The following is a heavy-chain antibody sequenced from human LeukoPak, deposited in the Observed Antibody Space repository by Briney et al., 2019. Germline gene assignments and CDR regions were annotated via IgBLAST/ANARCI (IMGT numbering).Heavy chain of an antibody. CDR1: GYTFTSYG. Sequence: GASVKVSCKASGYTFTSYGISWVRQAPGQGLEWMGWISAYNGNTNYAQKLQGRVTMTTDTSTRPAYLELRRLRSDDTAVYYCARDQDFWSGYYYSGMDVWGQGTTVTVSS. D-gene: IGHD3-3*01. CDR2: ISAYNGNT. V-gene: IGHV1-18*01. CDR3: ARDQDFWSGYYYSGMDV. J-gene: IGHJ6*02.